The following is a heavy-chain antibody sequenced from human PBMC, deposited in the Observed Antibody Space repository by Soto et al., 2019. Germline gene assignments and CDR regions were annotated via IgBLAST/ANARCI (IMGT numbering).Heavy chain of an antibody. J-gene: IGHJ6*02. D-gene: IGHD6-19*01. CDR2: IIPIFGTA. Sequence: SVKVSCKASGGTFSSYAISWVRQAPGQGLEWMGGIIPIFGTANYAQKFQGRVTITADKSTSTAYMELSSLRSEDTAVYYCATKADSSSSGSGWYAPYYYYGMDVWGQGTTVTSP. CDR1: GGTFSSYA. V-gene: IGHV1-69*06. CDR3: ATKADSSSSGSGWYAPYYYYGMDV.